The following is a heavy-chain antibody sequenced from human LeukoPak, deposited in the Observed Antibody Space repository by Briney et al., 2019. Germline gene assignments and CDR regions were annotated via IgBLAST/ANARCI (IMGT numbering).Heavy chain of an antibody. Sequence: PGGSLRLSCAASGFTFSSYAMSLVRQAPGKGLEWGSTISVSGDNTYYADSVRGRFTISRDNSRNTLYLQMNSLRAEDTAFYYCAKGGSVGATTYFFDYWGQGTLVTVSS. D-gene: IGHD1-26*01. J-gene: IGHJ4*02. CDR1: GFTFSSYA. CDR2: ISVSGDNT. V-gene: IGHV3-23*01. CDR3: AKGGSVGATTYFFDY.